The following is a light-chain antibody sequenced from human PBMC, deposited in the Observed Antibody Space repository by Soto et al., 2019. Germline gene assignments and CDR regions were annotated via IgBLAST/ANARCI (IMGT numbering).Light chain of an antibody. V-gene: IGKV3-11*01. J-gene: IGKJ4*01. Sequence: EIVLTQSPAPLSLSPGQRATLSCWASQGVRTHLAWYQQKPGQVPRLLIYDASIRATGVTARFSGSGSGTDFTLVISSLEPEDFAVYYCQQRTYLPPTCGGGTKVEIK. CDR2: DAS. CDR1: QGVRTH. CDR3: QQRTYLPPT.